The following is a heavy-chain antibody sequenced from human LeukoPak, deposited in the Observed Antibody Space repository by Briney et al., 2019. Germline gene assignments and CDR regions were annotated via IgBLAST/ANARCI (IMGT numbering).Heavy chain of an antibody. CDR3: ARGLDVVVVVAAMDYYYMDV. D-gene: IGHD2-15*01. Sequence: ASVKVSCKASGYTFTGYYMHWVRQAPGQGLEWMGWINPNSGGTNYAQKFQGRVTMIRDTSISTACMELSRLRSDDTAVYYCARGLDVVVVVAAMDYYYMDVWGKGTTVTVSS. V-gene: IGHV1-2*02. CDR1: GYTFTGYY. CDR2: INPNSGGT. J-gene: IGHJ6*03.